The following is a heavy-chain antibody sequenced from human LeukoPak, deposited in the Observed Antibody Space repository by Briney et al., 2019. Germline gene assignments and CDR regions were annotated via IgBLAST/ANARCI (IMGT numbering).Heavy chain of an antibody. CDR3: AKRGNPAVGHHYLDV. Sequence: GGSLRPSCAASGFTFSSYDMSWVRQAPGKGLEWVSSITLSGGSTFYADSVKGRFTISRDNSKNTLYLQMNSLGAKDTAVYYCAKRGNPAVGHHYLDVWGEGTTVSVSS. J-gene: IGHJ6*03. V-gene: IGHV3-23*01. CDR2: ITLSGGST. D-gene: IGHD2-2*01. CDR1: GFTFSSYD.